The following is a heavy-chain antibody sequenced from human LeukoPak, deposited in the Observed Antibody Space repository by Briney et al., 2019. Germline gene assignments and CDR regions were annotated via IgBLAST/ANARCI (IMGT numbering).Heavy chain of an antibody. CDR3: ARVGRYYYDSSAYWEWFDP. Sequence: SVKVSCKASGGTFSSYAISWVRQAPGQGLEWMGGIIPIFGTANYAQKFQGRVTITADESTSTAYMELSSLRSEDTAVYYCARVGRYYYDSSAYWEWFDPWGQGTLVTVSS. CDR2: IIPIFGTA. J-gene: IGHJ5*02. V-gene: IGHV1-69*13. CDR1: GGTFSSYA. D-gene: IGHD3-22*01.